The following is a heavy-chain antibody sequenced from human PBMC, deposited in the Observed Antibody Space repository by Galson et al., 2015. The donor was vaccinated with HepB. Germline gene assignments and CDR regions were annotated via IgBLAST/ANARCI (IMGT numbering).Heavy chain of an antibody. V-gene: IGHV1-2*05. CDR2: INPNSGGT. D-gene: IGHD2-2*01. Sequence: SVKVSCKASGYTFTGYYMHWVRQAPGQGLEWMGRINPNSGGTNYAQKFQGRVTMTRDTSISTAYMELSRLRSDDTVVYYCARGGPAAIFGYYYYYGMDVWGQGTTVTVSS. CDR3: ARGGPAAIFGYYYYYGMDV. CDR1: GYTFTGYY. J-gene: IGHJ6*02.